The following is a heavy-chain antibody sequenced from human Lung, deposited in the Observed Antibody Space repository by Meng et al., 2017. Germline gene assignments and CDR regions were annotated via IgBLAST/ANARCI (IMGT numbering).Heavy chain of an antibody. CDR1: GYTFTDYY. Sequence: QVQLVQSGAEVKRPGASVRVSCKASGYTFTDYYMQWVRQAPGQGLEWMGRMNPNSGDTKYAQKFQGRVTMTGYTTISTAYMELSRLTSDDTAVYYCAREGGSSSHFDYWGQGTLVIVSS. V-gene: IGHV1-2*06. J-gene: IGHJ4*02. CDR2: MNPNSGDT. D-gene: IGHD6-6*01. CDR3: AREGGSSSHFDY.